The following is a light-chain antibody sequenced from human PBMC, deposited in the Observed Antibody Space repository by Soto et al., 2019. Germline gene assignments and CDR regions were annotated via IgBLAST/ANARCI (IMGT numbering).Light chain of an antibody. V-gene: IGKV1-33*01. CDR2: DAS. J-gene: IGKJ3*01. CDR3: QQYDSLPPFT. Sequence: DIQMTQSPSSLSASVGDRVTITCQASQDISNYLNWYQQKPGKAPKLLIYDASNLETGVPSRFSGSGSGTDFTFTISSLHPEDSATYYCQQYDSLPPFTFGPGTKVDIK. CDR1: QDISNY.